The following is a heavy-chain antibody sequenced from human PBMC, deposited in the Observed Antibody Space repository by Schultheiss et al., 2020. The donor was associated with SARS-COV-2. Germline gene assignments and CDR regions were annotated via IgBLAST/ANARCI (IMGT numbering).Heavy chain of an antibody. Sequence: ASVKVSCKASGGTFSSYAISWVRQAPGQGLEWMGGISAYNGNTNYAQKLQGRVTMTTDTSTSTAYMELRSLRSDDTAVYYCARGFASWSGSYGPSSYWGQGTLVTVSS. CDR2: ISAYNGNT. CDR3: ARGFASWSGSYGPSSY. D-gene: IGHD1-26*01. CDR1: GGTFSSYA. V-gene: IGHV1-18*01. J-gene: IGHJ4*02.